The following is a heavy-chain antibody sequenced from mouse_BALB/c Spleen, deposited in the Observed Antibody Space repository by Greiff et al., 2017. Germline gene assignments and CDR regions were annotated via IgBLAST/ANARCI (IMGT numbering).Heavy chain of an antibody. CDR3: ARGNWDPFDY. CDR2: IRNKANGYTT. J-gene: IGHJ2*01. D-gene: IGHD4-1*01. CDR1: GFTFTDYY. Sequence: EVQLVESGGGLVQPGGSLRLSCATSGFTFTDYYMSWVRQPPGKALEWLGFIRNKANGYTTEYSASVKGRFTISRDNSQSILYLQMNTLRAEDSATYYCARGNWDPFDYWGQGTTLTVSS. V-gene: IGHV7-3*02.